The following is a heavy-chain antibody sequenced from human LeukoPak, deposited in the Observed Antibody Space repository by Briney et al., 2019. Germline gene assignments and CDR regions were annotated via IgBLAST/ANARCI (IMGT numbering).Heavy chain of an antibody. CDR2: ISGTGVIT. J-gene: IGHJ4*02. D-gene: IGHD1-26*01. CDR3: ASPRHDGSYSF. CDR1: GFTFSDFA. V-gene: IGHV3-23*01. Sequence: GGSLRLSCAASGFTFSDFAMSWVRQAPGKGLDWVSTISGTGVITYYPDSVKGRFTISRDNAKNSLYLQMNSLRAEDTAVYYCASPRHDGSYSFWGQGTLVTVSS.